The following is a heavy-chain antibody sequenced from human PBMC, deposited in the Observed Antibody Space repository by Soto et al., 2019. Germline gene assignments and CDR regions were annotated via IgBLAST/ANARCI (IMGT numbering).Heavy chain of an antibody. J-gene: IGHJ4*02. Sequence: PGGSLRLSCAASGFTFSSYAMSWVRQAPGKGLEWVSAISGSGGSTYYADSVKGRFTISRDNSKNTLYLQMNSLRAEDTAVYYCAKKGYGDYSGGYFDYWGQGTLVTVSS. CDR2: ISGSGGST. CDR3: AKKGYGDYSGGYFDY. D-gene: IGHD4-17*01. CDR1: GFTFSSYA. V-gene: IGHV3-23*01.